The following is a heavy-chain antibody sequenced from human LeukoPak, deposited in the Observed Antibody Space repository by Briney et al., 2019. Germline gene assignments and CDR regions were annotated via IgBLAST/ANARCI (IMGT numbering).Heavy chain of an antibody. Sequence: SETLSLTCAVSGGSISSYYWRWIRQPAGKGLEWIGRIHTIGRTNYSPSLKGRVTLSVETTKNQFPLKLSSVTAAHTAGYYCAREVQVGYFLGMDGWGQGTTVTVS. CDR3: AREVQVGYFLGMDG. J-gene: IGHJ6*02. CDR2: IHTIGRT. CDR1: GGSISSYY. D-gene: IGHD3-22*01. V-gene: IGHV4-4*07.